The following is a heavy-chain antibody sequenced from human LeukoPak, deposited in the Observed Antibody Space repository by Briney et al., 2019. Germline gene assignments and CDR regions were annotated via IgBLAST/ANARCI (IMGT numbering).Heavy chain of an antibody. CDR1: GFTFSSYW. Sequence: GGSLRLSCTASGFTFSSYWMHWVRQAPGKGLVWVSHIKTDGSTVSYADSVKGRFTISRDNAKNALYLQMNSLRAEDTAVYYCARYAWMASIPLDSWGQGTLVTVSS. CDR3: ARYAWMASIPLDS. D-gene: IGHD5-24*01. CDR2: IKTDGSTV. J-gene: IGHJ4*02. V-gene: IGHV3-74*01.